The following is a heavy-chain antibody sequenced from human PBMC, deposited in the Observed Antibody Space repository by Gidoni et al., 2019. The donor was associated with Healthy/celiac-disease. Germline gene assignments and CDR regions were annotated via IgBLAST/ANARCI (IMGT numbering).Heavy chain of an antibody. CDR1: GFTFRSCA. D-gene: IGHD6-13*01. CDR2: ISGSGGST. Sequence: EVQLVVSGGGWVQPGGSLRLSCEDSGFTFRSCALSWVRQGPGKGLEWVLAISGSGGSTYYAGSVKGRFTISRDNSKNTLYLQMNSLRAEDTAVYYCAKEPIAAAGTGYFDYWGQGTLVTVSS. V-gene: IGHV3-23*04. CDR3: AKEPIAAAGTGYFDY. J-gene: IGHJ4*02.